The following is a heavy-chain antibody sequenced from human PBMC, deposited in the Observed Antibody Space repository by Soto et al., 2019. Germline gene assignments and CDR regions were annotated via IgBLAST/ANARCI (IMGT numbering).Heavy chain of an antibody. J-gene: IGHJ4*02. D-gene: IGHD1-26*01. Sequence: PSETLSLTCAVSGYSISSSNWWGWIRQPPGKGLEWIGYIYYSGTTYYNPSLKSRVTMSVDTSKNQFSLKLTSVTAVDTAVYYCARREIQGPIDSWGQGTLVTVS. CDR3: ARREIQGPIDS. V-gene: IGHV4-28*01. CDR2: IYYSGTT. CDR1: GYSISSSNW.